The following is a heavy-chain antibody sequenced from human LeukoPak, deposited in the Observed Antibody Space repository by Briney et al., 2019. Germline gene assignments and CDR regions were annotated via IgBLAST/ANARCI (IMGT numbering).Heavy chain of an antibody. J-gene: IGHJ3*02. Sequence: PGGSLRLSCAASGFTFSSYAMSRVRQAPGKGLEWVSAISGSGGSTYYADSVKGRFTISRDNSKNTLYLQMNSLRAEDTAVYYCAKGGAWGFVHDAFDIWGQGTMVTVSS. CDR3: AKGGAWGFVHDAFDI. CDR1: GFTFSSYA. D-gene: IGHD7-27*01. CDR2: ISGSGGST. V-gene: IGHV3-23*01.